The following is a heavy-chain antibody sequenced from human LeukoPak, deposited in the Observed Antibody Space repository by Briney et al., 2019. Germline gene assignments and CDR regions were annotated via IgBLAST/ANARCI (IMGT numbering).Heavy chain of an antibody. CDR1: GASISSNNYY. CDR2: IYSSGNT. CDR3: AKSGGSGLIDY. V-gene: IGHV4-39*01. D-gene: IGHD1-26*01. Sequence: PSETLSLTCTVSGASISSNNYYWGWVRQPPGKGPEWIGNIYSSGNTYYNASLKSRVTIYIDTSKNQFSLNLSSVTAADTAVYYCAKSGGSGLIDYWGQGTLVTVSS. J-gene: IGHJ4*02.